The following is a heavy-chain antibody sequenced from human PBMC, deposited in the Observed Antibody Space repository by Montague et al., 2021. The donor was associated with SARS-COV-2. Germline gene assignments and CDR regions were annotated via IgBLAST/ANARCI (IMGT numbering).Heavy chain of an antibody. CDR1: GFTFSSYA. CDR2: ITGSGASP. J-gene: IGHJ4*02. Sequence: SLRLSCAASGFTFSSYAMSWVRQAPGKGLEWVSGITGSGASPYYXDSXKGRFTISRDNSKNTLYLQMSSLRAEDTAVYYCAKASSSGFGESDCWGQGTLVTVSS. D-gene: IGHD3-10*01. V-gene: IGHV3-23*01. CDR3: AKASSSGFGESDC.